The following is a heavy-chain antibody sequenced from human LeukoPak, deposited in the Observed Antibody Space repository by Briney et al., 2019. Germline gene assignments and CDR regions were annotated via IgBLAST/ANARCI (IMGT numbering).Heavy chain of an antibody. CDR3: ARSPRTYYYDSSGYARY. V-gene: IGHV3-23*01. Sequence: GGSLRLSCAASGFNFPNYAMNWVRQAPGRGLEWLSTISGSGDATYFADSVRGRFTVSRDNSKNTLYLQMSSLRAEDTAVYYCARSPRTYYYDSSGYARYWGQGTLVTVSS. CDR1: GFNFPNYA. D-gene: IGHD3-22*01. J-gene: IGHJ4*02. CDR2: ISGSGDAT.